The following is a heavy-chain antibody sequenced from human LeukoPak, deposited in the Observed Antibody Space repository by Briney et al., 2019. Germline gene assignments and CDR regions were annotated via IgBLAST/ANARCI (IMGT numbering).Heavy chain of an antibody. V-gene: IGHV3-23*01. CDR3: AKGNSGYNSGYYYHFFDY. CDR1: GFTCNTYA. D-gene: IGHD5-12*01. J-gene: IGHJ4*02. CDR2: IGGGGGT. Sequence: GGSLRLSCAASGFTCNTYAMSWVRQAPGKGLEWVSSIGGGGGTYYADSLKGRFTISRDNSKNTLYLQMNSLRAEDTAVYYCAKGNSGYNSGYYYHFFDYWGQGTLVTVSS.